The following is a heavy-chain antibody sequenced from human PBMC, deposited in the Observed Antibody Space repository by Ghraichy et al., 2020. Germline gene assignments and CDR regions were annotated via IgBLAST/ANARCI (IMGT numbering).Heavy chain of an antibody. Sequence: GGSLRLSCAASGFTFSSYWMSWVRQAPGKGLEWVANIKQDGSEKYYVDSVKGRFTISRDNAKNSLYLQMNSLRAEDTAVYYCARASDYGDYLDAFDIWGQGTMVTVSS. V-gene: IGHV3-7*01. D-gene: IGHD4-17*01. CDR2: IKQDGSEK. CDR1: GFTFSSYW. J-gene: IGHJ3*02. CDR3: ARASDYGDYLDAFDI.